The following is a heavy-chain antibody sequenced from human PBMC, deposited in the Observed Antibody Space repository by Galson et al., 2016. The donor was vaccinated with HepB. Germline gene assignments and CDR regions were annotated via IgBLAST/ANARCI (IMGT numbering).Heavy chain of an antibody. D-gene: IGHD4-11*01. CDR3: ARGSLYGNYETGNY. Sequence: SVKVSCKASGYTFTIYALHWVRQAPGQRLEWMGWISAGNGDTKYSQRFQGRVTISRDTSASTAYMELSSLRSEDTAFYYCARGSLYGNYETGNYWGQGTLVTVSS. V-gene: IGHV1-3*01. CDR2: ISAGNGDT. CDR1: GYTFTIYA. J-gene: IGHJ4*02.